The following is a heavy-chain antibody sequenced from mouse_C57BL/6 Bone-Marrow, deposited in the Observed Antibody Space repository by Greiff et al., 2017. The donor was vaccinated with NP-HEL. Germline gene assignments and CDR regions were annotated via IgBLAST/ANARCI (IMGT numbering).Heavy chain of an antibody. J-gene: IGHJ4*01. CDR2: ISSGGSYT. CDR3: ARLVYYAMDY. Sequence: EVNVVESGGGLVKPGGSLKLSCAASGFTFSSYAMSWVRQTPEKRLEWVATISSGGSYTYYPDSVKGRFTISRDNAKNTLYLQMSSLRSEDTAMYYCARLVYYAMDYWGQGTSVTVSS. V-gene: IGHV5-9-3*01. CDR1: GFTFSSYA.